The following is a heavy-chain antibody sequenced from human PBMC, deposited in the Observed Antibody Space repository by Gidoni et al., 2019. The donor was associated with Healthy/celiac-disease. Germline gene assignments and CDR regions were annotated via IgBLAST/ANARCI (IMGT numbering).Heavy chain of an antibody. V-gene: IGHV4-31*02. D-gene: IGHD4-17*01. J-gene: IGHJ4*02. CDR3: ARGSTVTTRARLYYFDY. Sequence: GSTYYNPSLKSRVTISVDTSKNQFSLKLSSVTAADTAVYYCARGSTVTTRARLYYFDYRGQGTLVTVSS. CDR2: GST.